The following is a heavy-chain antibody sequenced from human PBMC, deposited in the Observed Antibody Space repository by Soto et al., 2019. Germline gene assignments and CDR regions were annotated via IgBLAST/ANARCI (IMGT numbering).Heavy chain of an antibody. Sequence: ESGGGVVQPGRSLRLSCAASGFTFSSYGMHWVRQAPGKGLEWVAVISYDGSNKYYADSVKGRFTISRDNSKNTLYLQMNSLRAEDTAVYYCAKDSGSYYVDYWGQGTLVTVSS. CDR3: AKDSGSYYVDY. J-gene: IGHJ4*02. D-gene: IGHD1-26*01. CDR2: ISYDGSNK. CDR1: GFTFSSYG. V-gene: IGHV3-30*18.